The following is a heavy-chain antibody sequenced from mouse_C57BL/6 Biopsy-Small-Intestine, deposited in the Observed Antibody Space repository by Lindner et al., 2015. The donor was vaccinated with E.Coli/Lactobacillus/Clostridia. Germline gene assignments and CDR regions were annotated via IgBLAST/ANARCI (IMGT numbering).Heavy chain of an antibody. Sequence: VQLQESGGGLVKPGGSLKLSCAASGFTFSSYAMSWVRQTPEKRLEWVATISDGGSYTYYPDNVKGRFTISRDNAKNNLYLQMSHLKSEDTAMYYCARDYDGIAYWGQGTLVTVSA. V-gene: IGHV5-4*01. CDR1: GFTFSSYA. CDR3: ARDYDGIAY. CDR2: ISDGGSYT. J-gene: IGHJ3*01. D-gene: IGHD2-12*01.